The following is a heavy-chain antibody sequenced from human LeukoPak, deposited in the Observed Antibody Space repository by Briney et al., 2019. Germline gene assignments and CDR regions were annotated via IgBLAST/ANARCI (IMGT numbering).Heavy chain of an antibody. CDR2: ISGSGGST. D-gene: IGHD5-18*01. Sequence: GGSLRLSCAASGFTFSSYGMSWVRQAPGKGLEWVSAISGSGGSTYYADSVKGRFTISRDNSKNTLYLQMNRLRAEDTAVYYCAKDLFSYGFGWCDPWGQGTLVTVSS. V-gene: IGHV3-23*01. CDR3: AKDLFSYGFGWCDP. CDR1: GFTFSSYG. J-gene: IGHJ5*02.